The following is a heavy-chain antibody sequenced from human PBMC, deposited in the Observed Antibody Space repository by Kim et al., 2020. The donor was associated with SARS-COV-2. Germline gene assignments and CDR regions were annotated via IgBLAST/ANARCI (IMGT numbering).Heavy chain of an antibody. J-gene: IGHJ4*02. CDR1: GFTFSTYV. CDR2: ISGSGVST. D-gene: IGHD3-10*01. V-gene: IGHV3-23*01. Sequence: GGSLRLSCAASGFTFSTYVMSWVRQAPGKGLEWVSSISGSGVSTYYADSVKGRFTISRDNSKNTLYLQMNSLRAEDTAVYYCAKVYGSGSEGDYWGQGTLVTVSS. CDR3: AKVYGSGSEGDY.